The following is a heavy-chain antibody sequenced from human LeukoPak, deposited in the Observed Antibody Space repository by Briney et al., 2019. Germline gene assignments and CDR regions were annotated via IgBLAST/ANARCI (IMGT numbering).Heavy chain of an antibody. CDR1: VFTFDVYA. Sequence: PGRSLRLSCAASVFTFDVYAMHWVRQAPGKGLEWVSGISWNSGSIGYADSVKGRFTISRDNTKNSLYLQMNSLRAEDMALYYCAKAAGPAAIASWFDPWGQGTLVTVSS. J-gene: IGHJ5*02. CDR3: AKAAGPAAIASWFDP. V-gene: IGHV3-9*03. CDR2: ISWNSGSI. D-gene: IGHD2-2*01.